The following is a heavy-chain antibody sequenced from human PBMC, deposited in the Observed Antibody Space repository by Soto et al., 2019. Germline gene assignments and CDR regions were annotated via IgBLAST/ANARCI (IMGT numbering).Heavy chain of an antibody. CDR2: LNPNTDKT. D-gene: IGHD5-12*01. V-gene: IGHV1-8*01. Sequence: GALVKVSCKASGYTFSNYDINWVRQATGQGLEWMGWLNPNTDKTGSAQKFQGRVTMTRNTSISTAYLELSGLRSDDTAVYYCARGIKGLPPSAFDIWGQGTRVTVS. CDR3: ARGIKGLPPSAFDI. CDR1: GYTFSNYD. J-gene: IGHJ3*02.